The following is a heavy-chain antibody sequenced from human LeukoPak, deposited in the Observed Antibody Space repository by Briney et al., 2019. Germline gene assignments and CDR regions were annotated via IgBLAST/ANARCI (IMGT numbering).Heavy chain of an antibody. CDR2: ISYDGSNK. V-gene: IGHV3-30*19. CDR1: GFTFSSNG. D-gene: IGHD3-22*01. CDR3: ARARINYYDSSGHLDY. J-gene: IGHJ4*02. Sequence: PGGSLRLSCAASGFTFSSNGMHWVRQAPGKGLEWVAVISYDGSNKYYADSVKGRFTISRDNSKNTLYLQMNSLRAEDTAVYYCARARINYYDSSGHLDYWGQGTLVTVSS.